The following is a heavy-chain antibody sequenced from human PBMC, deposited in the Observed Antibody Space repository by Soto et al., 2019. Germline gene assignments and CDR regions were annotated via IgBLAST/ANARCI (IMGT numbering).Heavy chain of an antibody. D-gene: IGHD6-6*01. V-gene: IGHV4-31*03. CDR1: SDSMNSGGYY. CDR3: ARRGGSSSGYYYYAMDV. J-gene: IGHJ6*02. CDR2: IYSNGDT. Sequence: PSETLSLTCSVSSDSMNSGGYYWGWIRQHPGKGLEWIGYIYSNGDTYYNPSLKSRVTISVDTSKNQFSLNLTSVTAADTAVYYCARRGGSSSGYYYYAMDVWGQGTTGTVSS.